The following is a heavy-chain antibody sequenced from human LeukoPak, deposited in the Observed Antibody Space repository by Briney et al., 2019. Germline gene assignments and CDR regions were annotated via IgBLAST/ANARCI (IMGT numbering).Heavy chain of an antibody. J-gene: IGHJ4*02. CDR2: IYYSGST. V-gene: IGHV4-61*01. Sequence: SETLSLTCTVSGGSISSGSYYWSWIRQPPGKGLEWIGYIYYSGSTNYNPSLKSRVTISVDTSKNQFSLKLSSVTAADTAVYYCARDDCGGDCHTDYWGQGTLVTVSS. D-gene: IGHD2-21*02. CDR1: GGSISSGSYY. CDR3: ARDDCGGDCHTDY.